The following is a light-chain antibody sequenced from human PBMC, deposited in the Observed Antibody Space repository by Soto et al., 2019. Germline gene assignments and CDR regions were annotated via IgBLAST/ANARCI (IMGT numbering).Light chain of an antibody. J-gene: IGLJ1*01. CDR1: SSDVGGYNY. CDR2: EVS. V-gene: IGLV2-14*01. Sequence: QSVLTQPASVSGSPGQSITISCTGTSSDVGGYNYVSWYQQHPGKAPKLMIYEVSNRPSGVSNRFSGSKSGNTASLTISGIQAEDEADYYCSSYTSRSTQVFGTGTKVTVL. CDR3: SSYTSRSTQV.